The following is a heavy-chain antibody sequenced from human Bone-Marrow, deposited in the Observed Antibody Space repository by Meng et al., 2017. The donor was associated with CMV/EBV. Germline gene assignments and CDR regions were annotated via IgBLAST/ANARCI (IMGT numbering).Heavy chain of an antibody. CDR3: ARAFVAAAVTRLSDY. Sequence: GESLKISCAASGFTFSSYAMSWVRQGPGKGLEWVANIKQDGSEKYYVDSVKGRFTISRDNAKNSLFLQMNSLRAEDTAVYYCARAFVAAAVTRLSDYWGQGTLVTVSS. V-gene: IGHV3-7*01. J-gene: IGHJ4*02. D-gene: IGHD6-13*01. CDR2: IKQDGSEK. CDR1: GFTFSSYA.